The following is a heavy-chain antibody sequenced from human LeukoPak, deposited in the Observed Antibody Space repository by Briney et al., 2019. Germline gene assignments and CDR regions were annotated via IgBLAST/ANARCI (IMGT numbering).Heavy chain of an antibody. D-gene: IGHD1-26*01. CDR3: ARDWELGY. CDR1: GASITTYY. V-gene: IGHV4-59*01. J-gene: IGHJ4*02. CDR2: IYYSGST. Sequence: SETLSLTCTVSGASITTYYWNWIRQPPGKGLERIGYIYYSGSTNYNPSLKSRVTISLGTSKNQFSLHLISVTAADTAVYYCARDWELGYWGQGTLVTVSS.